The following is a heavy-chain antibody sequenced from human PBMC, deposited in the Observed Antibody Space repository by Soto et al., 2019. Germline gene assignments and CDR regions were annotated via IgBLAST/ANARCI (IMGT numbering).Heavy chain of an antibody. CDR3: ARDGRTIPYNWKDGFDY. J-gene: IGHJ4*02. CDR2: IIPIFGTA. Sequence: QVQLVQSGAEVKKPGSSVKVSCKASGCTFSSYAISWVRQAPGQGLEWMGGIIPIFGTANYAQKFQGRVTITADESTSTAYLELGSLRSEDTAVYYCARDGRTIPYNWKDGFDYWGQGTLVTVSS. CDR1: GCTFSSYA. D-gene: IGHD1-20*01. V-gene: IGHV1-69*12.